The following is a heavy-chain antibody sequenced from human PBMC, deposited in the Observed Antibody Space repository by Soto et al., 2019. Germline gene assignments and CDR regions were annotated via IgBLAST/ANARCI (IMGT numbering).Heavy chain of an antibody. J-gene: IGHJ6*02. V-gene: IGHV4-34*01. CDR1: GGSFTGYY. CDR3: ARGSNVLRYLGYGMAV. CDR2: INHSGST. D-gene: IGHD3-9*01. Sequence: ASETLSLTCAVYGGSFTGYYWSWIRQPPGKGLEWIGEINHSGSTSYNPSLKSRVTISVDTSKNQFSLKLSSVTAADTAVYYCARGSNVLRYLGYGMAVWGQGTTVT.